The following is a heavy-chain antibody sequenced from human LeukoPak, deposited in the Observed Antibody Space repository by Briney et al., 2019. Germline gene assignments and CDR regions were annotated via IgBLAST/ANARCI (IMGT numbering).Heavy chain of an antibody. CDR1: GGSISSDTYY. J-gene: IGHJ4*02. D-gene: IGHD5-12*01. CDR2: IYYSGST. Sequence: PSETLSLTCTASGGSISSDTYYWSWIRQPPGKGLEWIGYIYYSGSTNYNPSLESRVTISVDTSKNHFSLNVTSVTAADTAVYYCARGYSGSSYYFDVWGQGTLVTVSS. CDR3: ARGYSGSSYYFDV. V-gene: IGHV4-61*03.